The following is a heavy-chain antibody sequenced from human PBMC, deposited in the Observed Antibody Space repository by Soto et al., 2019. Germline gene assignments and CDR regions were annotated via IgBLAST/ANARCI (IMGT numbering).Heavy chain of an antibody. Sequence: ESGPTLVNPTQSLTLTCTFSGFSLSTSGMCVSWIRQPPGKALEWLALIDWDDDKYYSTSLKTRLTISKHTSINQVVLTMTNMDHVETATYYWARIDSGSYDGFEIRRQGTMVPISS. D-gene: IGHD1-26*01. J-gene: IGHJ3*02. CDR3: ARIDSGSYDGFEI. CDR1: GFSLSTSGMC. V-gene: IGHV2-70*01. CDR2: IDWDDDK.